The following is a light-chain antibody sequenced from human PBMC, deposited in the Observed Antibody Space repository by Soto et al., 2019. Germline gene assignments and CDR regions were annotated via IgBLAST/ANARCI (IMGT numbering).Light chain of an antibody. V-gene: IGLV1-47*02. CDR3: ASWDDSLRGVV. CDR1: ASNIGGNY. CDR2: NSN. Sequence: QSVLTQPPSASGTPGQRAIISCPGSASNIGGNYVYWYQQLPGTAPKLLIYNSNQRPSGVPDRFSGSRSGTSASLAISGLRSDDESDYYCASWDDSLRGVVFGGGTKVTVL. J-gene: IGLJ2*01.